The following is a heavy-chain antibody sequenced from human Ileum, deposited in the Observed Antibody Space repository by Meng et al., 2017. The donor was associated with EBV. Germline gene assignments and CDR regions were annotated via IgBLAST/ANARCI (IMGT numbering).Heavy chain of an antibody. CDR3: ARSSPIVRGLDY. D-gene: IGHD3-10*01. V-gene: IGHV4-4*01. Sequence: VQLRGGCPESGKPPGPPSLLSGVSVGTVSGSWGWSGPRKAPGKVLDCIEEVYHDGASNYSANLKSRVTIAMDKSKNEVNLHLNSLTATDTSVYFCARSSPIVRGLDYWGQGTLVTVSS. CDR2: VYHDGAS. CDR1: VGTVSGSWG. J-gene: IGHJ4*02.